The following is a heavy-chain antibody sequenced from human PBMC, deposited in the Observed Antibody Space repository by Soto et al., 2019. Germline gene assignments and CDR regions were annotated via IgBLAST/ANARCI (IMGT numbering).Heavy chain of an antibody. Sequence: PSETLSLTCTVSGGSISSGGYYWSWIRQHPGKGLEWIGYIYYSGSTYFNPSLKSRLTISVDTSKNQFSLQLSSVTAADTAVYYCXRAGHRSSSEGANWFDPWGQGTLVTVSS. CDR1: GGSISSGGYY. D-gene: IGHD6-6*01. CDR2: IYYSGST. V-gene: IGHV4-31*03. CDR3: XRAGHRSSSEGANWFDP. J-gene: IGHJ5*02.